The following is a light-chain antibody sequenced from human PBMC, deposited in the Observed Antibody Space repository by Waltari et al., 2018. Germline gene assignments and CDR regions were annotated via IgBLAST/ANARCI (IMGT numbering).Light chain of an antibody. CDR3: QQYNNWPRT. CDR2: GAS. V-gene: IGKV3-15*01. J-gene: IGKJ1*01. CDR1: QSISNN. Sequence: EIVMTQSPATLSVSPGERATLSCRASQSISNNLAWYQQNPGQAPRLLIYGASTRASGIPARFSGSGSGTEFTLTISSLQSEDFAVYYCQQYNNWPRTFGQGTKVEI.